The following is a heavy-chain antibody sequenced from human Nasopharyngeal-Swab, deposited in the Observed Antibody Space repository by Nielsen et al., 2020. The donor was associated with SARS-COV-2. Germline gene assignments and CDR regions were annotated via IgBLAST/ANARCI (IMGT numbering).Heavy chain of an antibody. CDR3: ARDQTISSNAFDI. J-gene: IGHJ3*02. CDR1: GYTFTSYG. D-gene: IGHD2-2*01. CDR2: INPNSGGT. V-gene: IGHV1-2*02. Sequence: ASVKVSCKASGYTFTSYGISWVRQAPGQGLEWMGWINPNSGGTNYAQKFQGRVTMTRDTSISTAYMELSRLRSDDTAVYYCARDQTISSNAFDIWGQGTMVTVSS.